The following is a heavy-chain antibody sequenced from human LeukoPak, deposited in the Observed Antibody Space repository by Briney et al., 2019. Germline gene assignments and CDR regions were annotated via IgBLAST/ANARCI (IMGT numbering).Heavy chain of an antibody. CDR3: ARDDPDTAMVN. Sequence: AAVKVSCKASGHTFTSYGISWVRQAPGHGLEWMGWISAYNGNTHYAQKLQGRVTMTTDTSTSTAYMELRSLRSDDTAMYYCARDDPDTAMVNWGQGTLVTVSS. CDR2: ISAYNGNT. D-gene: IGHD5-18*01. J-gene: IGHJ4*02. V-gene: IGHV1-18*04. CDR1: GHTFTSYG.